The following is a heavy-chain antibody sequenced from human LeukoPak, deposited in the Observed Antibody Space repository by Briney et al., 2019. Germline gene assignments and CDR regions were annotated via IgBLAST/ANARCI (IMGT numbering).Heavy chain of an antibody. CDR1: GFTLSSYS. D-gene: IGHD3-16*01. CDR2: ISSSRSYI. J-gene: IGHJ5*02. V-gene: IGHV3-21*01. Sequence: GGSLRLSCAASGFTLSSYSMNWVRQALGKGLEWVSSISSSRSYIYYADSVKGRFTISRDNAKNSLYLQMNSLGAEDTAVYYCARDLTFTYAWGQGTLVTVSS. CDR3: ARDLTFTYA.